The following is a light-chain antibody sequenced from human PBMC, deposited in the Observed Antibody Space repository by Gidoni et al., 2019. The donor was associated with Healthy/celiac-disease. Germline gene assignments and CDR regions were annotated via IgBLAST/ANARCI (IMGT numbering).Light chain of an antibody. Sequence: DIVLTHSPATLSLSPGERATLSCRASQSVRSYLAWYQQKPGQAPRLLIYDASNRATGIPARFSGSGSGTDFTLTSSSLEPEDFAGYYCQQRSNWLTFGGGTKVEIK. CDR3: QQRSNWLT. CDR1: QSVRSY. J-gene: IGKJ4*01. V-gene: IGKV3-11*01. CDR2: DAS.